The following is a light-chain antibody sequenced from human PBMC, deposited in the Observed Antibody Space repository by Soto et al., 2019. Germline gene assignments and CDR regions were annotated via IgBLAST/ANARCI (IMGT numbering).Light chain of an antibody. Sequence: QSVLTQPPSVSGTPGQRVTISCTGSSSNIGAGYDVHWYQQLPGTAPKLLIYANNNRPSGVPGRFSGSKSGTSASLAITGLQAEDEADYYCQSYDSSLSALFGGGTQLTVL. CDR2: ANN. V-gene: IGLV1-40*01. CDR3: QSYDSSLSAL. CDR1: SSNIGAGYD. J-gene: IGLJ2*01.